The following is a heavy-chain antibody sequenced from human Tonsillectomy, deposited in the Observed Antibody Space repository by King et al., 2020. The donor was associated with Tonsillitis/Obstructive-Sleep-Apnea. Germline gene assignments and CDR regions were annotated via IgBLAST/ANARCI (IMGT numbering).Heavy chain of an antibody. CDR2: INTNTGNP. D-gene: IGHD2-2*01. CDR3: AREGVPAATYYYYYYMDV. CDR1: GYTFTSYA. Sequence: QLVQSGSELKKPGASVKVSCKASGYTFTSYAMIWVRQAPGQGLELMGWINTNTGNPTYAQGFTGRFVFSLDTSFSTAYLQISSLKAEDTAVYYCAREGVPAATYYYYYYMDVWGKGTTVTVSS. V-gene: IGHV7-4-1*02. J-gene: IGHJ6*03.